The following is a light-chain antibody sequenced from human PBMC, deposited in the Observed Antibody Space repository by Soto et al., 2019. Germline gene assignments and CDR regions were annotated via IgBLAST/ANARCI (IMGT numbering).Light chain of an antibody. V-gene: IGLV2-8*01. CDR3: ASYTGSDTLV. CDR2: EVS. CDR1: NSDVGGYNY. Sequence: QSVLTPPPSASGSPGQSVTISCPGTNSDVGGYNYVSWYQQHPGKAPKLMIYEVSKRPSGVPDRLSGSKSGNTASLTVSGLQVEDEADYYCASYTGSDTLVFGGGTQLTVL. J-gene: IGLJ2*01.